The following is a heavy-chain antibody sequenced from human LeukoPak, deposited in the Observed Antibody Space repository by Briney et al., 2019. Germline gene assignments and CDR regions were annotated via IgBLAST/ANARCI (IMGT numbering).Heavy chain of an antibody. CDR3: ARDGVERTIFDNY. D-gene: IGHD3-3*01. Sequence: ASVTVSCTASGYTFTSYAMHWVRQAPGQRLEWMGWINAGNGNTKYSQKFQGRVTITRDTSASTAYMELSSLRSEDTAVYYCARDGVERTIFDNYWGQGTLVTVSS. CDR1: GYTFTSYA. CDR2: INAGNGNT. V-gene: IGHV1-3*01. J-gene: IGHJ4*02.